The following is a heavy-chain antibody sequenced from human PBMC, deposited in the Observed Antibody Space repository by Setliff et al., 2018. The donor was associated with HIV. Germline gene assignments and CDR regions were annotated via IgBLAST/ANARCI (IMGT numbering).Heavy chain of an antibody. CDR2: IYTSGST. J-gene: IGHJ3*02. CDR1: GGSISSYY. V-gene: IGHV4-4*07. D-gene: IGHD2-15*01. Sequence: SETLSLTCTVSGGSISSYYWSWIRQPAGKGLEWIGRIYTSGSTNYNPSLKSRVTISVDTSKNQFSLKLSSVTAADTAVYYCARVGSWDGVEYHDALDIWGRGTMVTVSS. CDR3: ARVGSWDGVEYHDALDI.